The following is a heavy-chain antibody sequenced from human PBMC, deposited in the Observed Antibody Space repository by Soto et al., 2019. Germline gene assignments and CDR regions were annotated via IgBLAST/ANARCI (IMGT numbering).Heavy chain of an antibody. CDR2: IDASGGTA. J-gene: IGHJ6*02. V-gene: IGHV3-23*01. Sequence: LRLSCAASGFTFSIYAMSWARQAPGKGLEWVSVIDASGGTAYTDSVKGRFTISRDNSKNTLYLQMNSLRVEDTAVYYCVRERQLGVWGQGTTVTVSS. D-gene: IGHD6-6*01. CDR3: VRERQLGV. CDR1: GFTFSIYA.